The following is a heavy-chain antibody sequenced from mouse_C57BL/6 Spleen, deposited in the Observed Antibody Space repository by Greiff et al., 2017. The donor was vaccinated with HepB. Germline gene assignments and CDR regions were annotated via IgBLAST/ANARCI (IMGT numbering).Heavy chain of an antibody. V-gene: IGHV10-1*01. J-gene: IGHJ3*01. CDR3: VREDYDYDDLFAY. CDR1: GFSFNTYA. D-gene: IGHD2-4*01. CDR2: IRSKSNNYAT. Sequence: GGGLVQPKGSLKLSCAASGFSFNTYAMNWVRQAPGKGLEWVARIRSKSNNYATYYADSVKDRFTISRDDSESMLYLQMNNLKTEDTAMYYCVREDYDYDDLFAYWGQGTLVTVSA.